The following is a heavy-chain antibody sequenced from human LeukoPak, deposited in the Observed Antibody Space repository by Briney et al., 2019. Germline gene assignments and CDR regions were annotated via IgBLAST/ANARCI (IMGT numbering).Heavy chain of an antibody. CDR3: ARGVYYFDY. Sequence: KPGGSLRLSCAASGFTFSSYWMTWVRQAPGKGLEWVANMNQDGSEKYYVDSVKGRFTISRDNAKDSLYLQMNSLGAEDTAVYYCARGVYYFDYWGQGTLVTVSS. V-gene: IGHV3-7*03. CDR2: MNQDGSEK. J-gene: IGHJ4*02. D-gene: IGHD1-26*01. CDR1: GFTFSSYW.